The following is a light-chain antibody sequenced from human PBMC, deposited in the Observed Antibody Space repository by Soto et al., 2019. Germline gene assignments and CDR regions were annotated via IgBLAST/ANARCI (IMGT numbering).Light chain of an antibody. CDR3: SSYAGSILYV. V-gene: IGLV2-8*01. J-gene: IGLJ1*01. CDR1: SRDVGGYSY. CDR2: EVS. Sequence: QSALTQPPSASGSPGQSVTISCTGTSRDVGGYSYVSWYQQHPGKAPKLMIYEVSKRPSGVPDRFLGSKSGSTASLTVSGLQEEDEADYYCSSYAGSILYVFGTGTKLTVL.